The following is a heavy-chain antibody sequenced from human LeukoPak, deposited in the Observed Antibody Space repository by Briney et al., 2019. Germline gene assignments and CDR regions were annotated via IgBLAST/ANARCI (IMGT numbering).Heavy chain of an antibody. CDR3: ARQGRGSSASMDV. V-gene: IGHV4-59*08. CDR1: GGSISSYY. Sequence: PSETLSLTCTVSGGSISSYYWSWLRQPPGKGLEWIGYIYYSGSTSYYPSLKSRVTISVDTSKNQFSLKLSSVTAADTAVYYCARQGRGSSASMDVWGQGTTVTVSS. CDR2: IYYSGST. J-gene: IGHJ6*02. D-gene: IGHD1-26*01.